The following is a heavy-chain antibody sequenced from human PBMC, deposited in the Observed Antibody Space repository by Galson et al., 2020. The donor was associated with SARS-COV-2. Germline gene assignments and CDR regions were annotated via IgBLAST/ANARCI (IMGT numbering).Heavy chain of an antibody. J-gene: IGHJ3*01. CDR1: GDSVRAYY. CDR2: IYHSGST. D-gene: IGHD6-19*01. V-gene: IGHV4-59*08. Sequence: SETLSLTCTVSGDSVRAYYWSWIRQSPGKGLEWIGFIYHSGSTNYHPSLRSRVTMIVDSSKNCFSLKLKSVTVADTAVYYCARHLPGSGWRGDGFDLWDQGTKVTVSS. CDR3: ARHLPGSGWRGDGFDL.